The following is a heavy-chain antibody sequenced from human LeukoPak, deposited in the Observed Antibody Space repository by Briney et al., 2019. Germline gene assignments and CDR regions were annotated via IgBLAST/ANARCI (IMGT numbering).Heavy chain of an antibody. D-gene: IGHD6-19*01. CDR1: GFTFSSYG. V-gene: IGHV3-33*06. CDR3: AKEVAGTGSYYYYGMDV. J-gene: IGHJ6*02. CDR2: IWYDGSNK. Sequence: GRSLRLSCAASGFTFSSYGMHWVRQAPGKGLEWVAVIWYDGSNKYYADSVKGRFTISRDNSKNTLYLQMNSLRAEDTAVYYCAKEVAGTGSYYYYGMDVWGQGTTVTVSS.